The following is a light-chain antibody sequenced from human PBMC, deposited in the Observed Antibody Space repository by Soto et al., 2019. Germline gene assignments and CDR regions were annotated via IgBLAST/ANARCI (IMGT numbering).Light chain of an antibody. CDR2: EVS. Sequence: QSALTQAASVSGSPGQSITISCSGTTSDIGAYNYVSWFQQHPGKAPKLIIYEVSSRPSGVSNRFSGSKSGNTASLTISGLQAEDEADYYCSSNTISSIRYVFGTGTKVNVL. V-gene: IGLV2-14*01. CDR1: TSDIGAYNY. CDR3: SSNTISSIRYV. J-gene: IGLJ1*01.